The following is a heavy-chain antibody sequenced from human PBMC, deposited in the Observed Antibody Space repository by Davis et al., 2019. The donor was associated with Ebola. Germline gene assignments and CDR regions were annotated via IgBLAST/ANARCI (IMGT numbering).Heavy chain of an antibody. CDR2: ISGSGKTT. CDR3: AKDKGFWVPPDWFGP. Sequence: GESLKISCAVSGFNFSHYAMSWVRQAPGKVLEWVACISGSGKTTYYADSVEGRFNISRDNSKNTLSLQMNSVRGEDTAVYYCAKDKGFWVPPDWFGPWGQGVQVTVSS. J-gene: IGHJ5*02. CDR1: GFNFSHYA. V-gene: IGHV3-23*01. D-gene: IGHD3-16*01.